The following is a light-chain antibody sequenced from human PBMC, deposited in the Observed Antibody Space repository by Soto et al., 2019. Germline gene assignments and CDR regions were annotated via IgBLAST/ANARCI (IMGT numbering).Light chain of an antibody. V-gene: IGKV3-11*01. CDR2: DAS. Sequence: EIVLTQSPATLSLSPGERATLSCRASQSVSSYFAWYQQKPGQAPRLLIYDASNRATGIPARLSGSGSGTNFTLTISSLEPEDFAVYYCQQRSTWPYTFGQGTKLEI. J-gene: IGKJ2*01. CDR1: QSVSSY. CDR3: QQRSTWPYT.